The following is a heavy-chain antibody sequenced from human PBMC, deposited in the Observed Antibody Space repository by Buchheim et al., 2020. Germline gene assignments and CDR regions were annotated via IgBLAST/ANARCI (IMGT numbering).Heavy chain of an antibody. Sequence: QVQLVESGGGVVQPGRSLRLSCAASGFTFSSYGMHWVRQAPGKGLEWVAVIWYDGSNKYYADSVKGRFTLSREHSKTTLYLQMNSLRAEDTAVYYCARDGDYYDSSGHKDYWGQGTL. CDR1: GFTFSSYG. V-gene: IGHV3-33*01. D-gene: IGHD3-22*01. CDR2: IWYDGSNK. CDR3: ARDGDYYDSSGHKDY. J-gene: IGHJ4*02.